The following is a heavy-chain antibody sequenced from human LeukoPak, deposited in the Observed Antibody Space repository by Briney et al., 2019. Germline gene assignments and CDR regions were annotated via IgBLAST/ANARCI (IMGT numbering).Heavy chain of an antibody. J-gene: IGHJ4*02. Sequence: GGSLRLSCAASGFTFSSYSMNWVRQAPGKGLEWVSYISSSSSTIYYADSVKGRFTISRDNAKNSLYLQMNSLRAEDTAVYYCARDLGWDTAVVTEDYWGQGTLVTVSS. CDR3: ARDLGWDTAVVTEDY. D-gene: IGHD5-18*01. CDR1: GFTFSSYS. V-gene: IGHV3-48*04. CDR2: ISSSSSTI.